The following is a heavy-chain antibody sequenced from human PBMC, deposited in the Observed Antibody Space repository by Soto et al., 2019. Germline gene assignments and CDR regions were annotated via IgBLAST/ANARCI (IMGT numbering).Heavy chain of an antibody. V-gene: IGHV3-74*01. Sequence: EVQLVESGGGLVQPGGSLRLSCAASGFPFSSYWMHWVRQAPGKGLVWVSRINSDGSSTSYADSVKGRFTISRDNAKNTLYQQMNSLRAEDTAVYYCARSSVGAGGMDVWGQGTTVTVSS. CDR3: ARSSVGAGGMDV. CDR1: GFPFSSYW. CDR2: INSDGSST. J-gene: IGHJ6*02. D-gene: IGHD1-26*01.